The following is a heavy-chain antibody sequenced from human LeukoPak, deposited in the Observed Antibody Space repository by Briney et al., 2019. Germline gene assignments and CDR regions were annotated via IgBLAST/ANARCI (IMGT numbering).Heavy chain of an antibody. CDR3: ARDYEPLVGVHRWGDWFDP. D-gene: IGHD1-26*01. CDR1: GFTFNYYS. Sequence: GGSLRLSCAASGFTFNYYSMHWVRQAPGKGLEWVAGISYDGSNEYYADAMKGRFTISRDNSKNTLYLQMSSLRAEDTAVYYCARDYEPLVGVHRWGDWFDPWGQGTLVTVSS. V-gene: IGHV3-30*04. J-gene: IGHJ5*02. CDR2: ISYDGSNE.